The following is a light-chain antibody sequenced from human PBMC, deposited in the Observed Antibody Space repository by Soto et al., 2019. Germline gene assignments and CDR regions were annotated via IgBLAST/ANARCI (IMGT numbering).Light chain of an antibody. V-gene: IGLV2-11*01. CDR1: SSDVGGYNY. Sequence: QSVLTQPRSVSGSPGQSVTISCTGTSSDVGGYNYVSWYQQHPGKAPKLMIYDVSKRPSGVPDRFSGSKSGNTASLTISGLQAEDEADYYCCSYAGSYTFEVFGTGTKVTVL. CDR3: CSYAGSYTFEV. J-gene: IGLJ1*01. CDR2: DVS.